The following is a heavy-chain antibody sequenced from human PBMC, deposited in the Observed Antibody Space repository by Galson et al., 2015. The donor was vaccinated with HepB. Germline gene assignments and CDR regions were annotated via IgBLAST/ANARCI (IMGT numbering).Heavy chain of an antibody. D-gene: IGHD3-22*01. V-gene: IGHV3-15*01. CDR2: IKSKTDGGTT. CDR3: TTRAGSYYDSTHAFDI. J-gene: IGHJ3*02. CDR1: GFTFSNAW. Sequence: SLRLSCAASGFTFSNAWMSWVRQAPGKGLEWVGRIKSKTDGGTTDYAAPVKGRFTISRDDSKNTLYLQMNSLKTEDTAVYYCTTRAGSYYDSTHAFDIWGQGTMVTVSS.